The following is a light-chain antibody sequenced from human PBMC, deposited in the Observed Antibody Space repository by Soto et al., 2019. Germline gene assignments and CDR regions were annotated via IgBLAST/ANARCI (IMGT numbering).Light chain of an antibody. CDR2: GAS. V-gene: IGKV3-20*01. CDR1: QSVSSSY. CDR3: QQYGSFPWT. Sequence: EVVLTQSPGTLSLSPGERATLSCRASQSVSSSYLAWYQQKPGQAPRLLINGASSRATGIPDRFSGSGSGTDFTLTISRLEPEDFAVYYCQQYGSFPWTFGQGT. J-gene: IGKJ1*01.